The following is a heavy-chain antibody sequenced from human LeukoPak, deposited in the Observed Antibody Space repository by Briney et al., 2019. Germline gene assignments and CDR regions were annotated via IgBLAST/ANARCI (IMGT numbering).Heavy chain of an antibody. CDR3: AKDRASGDNSKVDY. Sequence: PGGSLRLSCAASGFTFSNHAMSWVRQAPGKGLEWVSVISGGGGTTYYADSVKGRFTISRDNSKNTLYLQMNSLRAEDTAIYYCAKDRASGDNSKVDYWGQGTLVTVSS. CDR1: GFTFSNHA. J-gene: IGHJ4*02. V-gene: IGHV3-23*01. CDR2: ISGGGGTT. D-gene: IGHD4-23*01.